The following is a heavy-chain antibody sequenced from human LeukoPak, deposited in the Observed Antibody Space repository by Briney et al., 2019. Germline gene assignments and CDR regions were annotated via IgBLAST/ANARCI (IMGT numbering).Heavy chain of an antibody. CDR3: ARDFVSGWYGQYFQH. CDR1: GYTFTGHN. V-gene: IGHV1-2*06. Sequence: ASVKVSCKASGYTFTGHNIHWVRQAPGRGLEWMGRINPQTGGTSFAQKFQDRVTMTRDTSISTAYMDLNSLTSDDTAVYYCARDFVSGWYGQYFQHWGQGTLVTVSS. D-gene: IGHD6-19*01. J-gene: IGHJ1*01. CDR2: INPQTGGT.